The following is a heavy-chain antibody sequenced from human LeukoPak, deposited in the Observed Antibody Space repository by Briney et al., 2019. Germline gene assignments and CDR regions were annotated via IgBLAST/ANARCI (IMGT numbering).Heavy chain of an antibody. J-gene: IGHJ4*02. CDR2: TRYDGSTY. V-gene: IGHV3-30*04. D-gene: IGHD5-24*01. CDR3: AREVGAHEQMATIRD. CDR1: GFTFSSYA. Sequence: RTGRSLRLSCAASGFTFSSYAMHWVRQAPCKGLEWVSITRYDGSTYYYADSVKGRFTISRDNSKNTLYLQMNSLRAEDTAVYYCAREVGAHEQMATIRDWGQGTLVTVSS.